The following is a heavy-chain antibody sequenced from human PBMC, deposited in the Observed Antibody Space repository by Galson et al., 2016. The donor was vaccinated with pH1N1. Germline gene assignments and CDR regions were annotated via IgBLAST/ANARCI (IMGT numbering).Heavy chain of an antibody. V-gene: IGHV5-51*03. D-gene: IGHD2/OR15-2a*01. J-gene: IGHJ4*02. Sequence: QSGAEVKKPGESLKISCQASGYTFTTYWIGWVRQMPGKGLEWMGIIYPGDSETKYSPSFDGQVTFSVDKSKTTAYLHWSSLKASDTAIYYCARRSTELGLDYWGQGVLVTVSS. CDR2: IYPGDSET. CDR1: GYTFTTYW. CDR3: ARRSTELGLDY.